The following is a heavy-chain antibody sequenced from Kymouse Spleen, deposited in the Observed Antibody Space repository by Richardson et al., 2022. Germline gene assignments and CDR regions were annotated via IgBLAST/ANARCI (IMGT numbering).Heavy chain of an antibody. CDR3: ARGGYSSGWGY. D-gene: IGHD6-19*01. V-gene: IGHV4-61*01. J-gene: IGHJ4*02. CDR1: GGSVSSGSYY. CDR2: IYYSGST. Sequence: QVQLQESGPGLVKPSETLSLTCTVSGGSVSSGSYYWSWIRQPPGKGLEWIGYIYYSGSTNYNPSLKSRVTISVDTSKNQFSLKLSSVTAADTAVYYCARGGYSSGWGYWGQGTLVTVSS.